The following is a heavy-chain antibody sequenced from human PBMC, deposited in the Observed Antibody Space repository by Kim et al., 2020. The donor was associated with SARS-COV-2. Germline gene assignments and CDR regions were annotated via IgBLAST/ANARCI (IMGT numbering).Heavy chain of an antibody. D-gene: IGHD6-13*01. Sequence: GRFTISRDNAKNTLYLQMNSLRAEDTAVYYCARDPYFSYSSSWGLNWFDPWGQGTLVTVSS. J-gene: IGHJ5*02. CDR3: ARDPYFSYSSSWGLNWFDP. V-gene: IGHV3-74*01.